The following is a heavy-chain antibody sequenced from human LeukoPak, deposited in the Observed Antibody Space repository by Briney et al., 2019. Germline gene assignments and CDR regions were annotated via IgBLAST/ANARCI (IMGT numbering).Heavy chain of an antibody. CDR2: LGTAGDT. CDR3: ARQNTPHGNFDY. CDR1: GFTLSNYA. D-gene: IGHD5-24*01. V-gene: IGHV3-13*01. J-gene: IGHJ4*02. Sequence: GGSLRLSCAASGFTLSNYAMHWVRHPAGEGLEWVSALGTAGDTFYPGSVKGRFTISRDNVKKSLFLQMNSLRAEDTAVYYCARQNTPHGNFDYWGQGALVTVSS.